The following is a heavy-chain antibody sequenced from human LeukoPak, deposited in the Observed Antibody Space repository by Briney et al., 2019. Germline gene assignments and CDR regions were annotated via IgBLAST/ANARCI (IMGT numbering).Heavy chain of an antibody. V-gene: IGHV1-2*02. Sequence: ASVKVSCKASGYTFTDYYMEWVRQAPGQGLEWMGGINPNSGGTNYAQKFQGRVTMTRDTSISTAYMELSRLRSDGTAVYYCARVRSYCTNGVCYWDLDYWGQGTLVTVSS. CDR2: INPNSGGT. CDR3: ARVRSYCTNGVCYWDLDY. J-gene: IGHJ4*02. D-gene: IGHD2-8*01. CDR1: GYTFTDYY.